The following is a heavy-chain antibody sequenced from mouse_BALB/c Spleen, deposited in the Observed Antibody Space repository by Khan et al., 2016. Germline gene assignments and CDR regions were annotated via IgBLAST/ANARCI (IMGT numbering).Heavy chain of an antibody. V-gene: IGHV1-9*01. CDR3: PSKEITSGRFFDV. J-gene: IGHJ1*01. CDR1: GYTFSSYW. CDR2: ILPGRGST. D-gene: IGHD1-1*01. Sequence: VQLQESGAELLKPGASVKISCKATGYTFSSYWMVWVKQRPGHGLEWIGEILPGRGSTNYNENFKGKATFTADTSSNTAYMQLSSLTSEDSADCYCPSKEITSGRFFDVCGAVTTVTVSS.